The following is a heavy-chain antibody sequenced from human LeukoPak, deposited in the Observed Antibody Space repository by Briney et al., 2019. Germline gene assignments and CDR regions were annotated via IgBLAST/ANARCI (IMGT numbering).Heavy chain of an antibody. V-gene: IGHV1-46*03. CDR1: GYTFTSYY. CDR2: INPSGGST. J-gene: IGHJ6*03. D-gene: IGHD3-3*01. CDR3: ARGMGFWSGRKRDYYMDV. Sequence: ASLKVSCKASGYTFTSYYMHWVRQAPGQGLEWMGIINPSGGSTSYAQKFQGRVTMTRDTSTSTVYMELSSLRSEDTAVYYCARGMGFWSGRKRDYYMDVWGKGTTVTVSS.